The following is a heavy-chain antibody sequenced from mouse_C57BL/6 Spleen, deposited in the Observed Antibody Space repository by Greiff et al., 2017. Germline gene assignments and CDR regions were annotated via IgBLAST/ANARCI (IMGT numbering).Heavy chain of an antibody. CDR3: ARGYGNYYAMDY. Sequence: QVQLKQPGAELVKPGASVKMSCKASGYTFTSYWITWVKQRPGQGLEWIGDIYPGSGSTNYNEKFKSKATLTVDTSSSTAYMQLSSLTSEDSAVYYCARGYGNYYAMDYWGQGTSVTVSS. CDR1: GYTFTSYW. V-gene: IGHV1-55*01. J-gene: IGHJ4*01. D-gene: IGHD2-1*01. CDR2: IYPGSGST.